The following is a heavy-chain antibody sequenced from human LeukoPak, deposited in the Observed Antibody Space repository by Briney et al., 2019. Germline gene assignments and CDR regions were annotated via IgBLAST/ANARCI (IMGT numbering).Heavy chain of an antibody. J-gene: IGHJ4*02. CDR1: GYTFIDYY. Sequence: ASVKVPCKASGYTFIDYYMHWVRQAPGQGLEWMGWINPNSGGTNYAQKYQGRVTMTRDTSISTICMELSRLRSDDTAIYYCVRDASTADPLAYWGQGTLVTVSS. D-gene: IGHD2-21*02. CDR2: INPNSGGT. CDR3: VRDASTADPLAY. V-gene: IGHV1-2*02.